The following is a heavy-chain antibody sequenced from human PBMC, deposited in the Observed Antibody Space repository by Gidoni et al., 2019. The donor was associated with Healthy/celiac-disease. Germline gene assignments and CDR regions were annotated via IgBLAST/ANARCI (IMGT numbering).Heavy chain of an antibody. CDR1: GFSLHHARMG. V-gene: IGHV2-26*01. D-gene: IGHD3-10*01. Sequence: QVTLNEPGPALVIPTVTLTLTCTVPGFSLHHARMGVSWIRQPPGKALDWLAHIFSDDEKSYSTSLKSRLTISKDTAKSQVVLTMTNMDPVDTATYCGARTLVYYYGAGSYYKHHDYWGQGTLVTVSS. CDR2: IFSDDEK. J-gene: IGHJ4*02. CDR3: ARTLVYYYGAGSYYKHHDY.